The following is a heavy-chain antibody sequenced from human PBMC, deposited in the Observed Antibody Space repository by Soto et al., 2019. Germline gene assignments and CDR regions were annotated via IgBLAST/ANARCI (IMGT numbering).Heavy chain of an antibody. Sequence: QVQLVQSGAEVKKPGSSVKVSCKASGGTFSSYTISWVRQAPGQGLEWMGRIIPILGIANYAQKFQGRVTITADKSTSTAYMELSSLRSEDTAVYYCARGTPIAVTDGMDVWGQGTTVTVSS. J-gene: IGHJ6*02. CDR3: ARGTPIAVTDGMDV. CDR1: GGTFSSYT. D-gene: IGHD6-19*01. V-gene: IGHV1-69*02. CDR2: IIPILGIA.